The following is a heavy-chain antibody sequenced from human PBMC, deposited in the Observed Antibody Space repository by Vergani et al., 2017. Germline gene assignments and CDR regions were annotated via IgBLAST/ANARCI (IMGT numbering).Heavy chain of an antibody. J-gene: IGHJ4*02. V-gene: IGHV1-24*01. Sequence: QVQLVQSGSEVRKPGASVKVSCQVSGYSLTELNIPWVRQAPEKGLGWMGGFDPEHGEVTFAHHIQGRVTMTEDRSTDTAYMELSSLRPEDTALYYCAIGTGYYDSSGCYLEDWGEGTLVTVSS. CDR2: FDPEHGEV. CDR3: AIGTGYYDSSGCYLED. CDR1: GYSLTELN. D-gene: IGHD3-22*01.